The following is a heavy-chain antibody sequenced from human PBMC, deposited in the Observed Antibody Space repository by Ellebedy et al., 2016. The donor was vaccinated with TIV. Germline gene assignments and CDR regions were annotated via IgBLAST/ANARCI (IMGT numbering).Heavy chain of an antibody. V-gene: IGHV3-23*01. Sequence: GESLKISCAGSGFSFGVYAMTWVRQAPGKGLEWVSAISGSSHKTFYADSVKGRFTISRDNSKDTLYLQMNSLRAEDTAVYFCAKDSVGGDTSYFPDFWGQGTLVTVSS. CDR1: GFSFGVYA. CDR3: AKDSVGGDTSYFPDF. D-gene: IGHD2-21*02. CDR2: ISGSSHKT. J-gene: IGHJ4*02.